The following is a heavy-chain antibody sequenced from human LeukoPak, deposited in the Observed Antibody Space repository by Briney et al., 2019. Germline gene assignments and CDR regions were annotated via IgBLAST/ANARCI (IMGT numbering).Heavy chain of an antibody. CDR2: IYSDGST. CDR3: ARDQLSASYCPWGWFDP. J-gene: IGHJ5*02. Sequence: HPGGSLRLSCAASGFAVSTNYLSWVRQAPGKGLEWVSVIYSDGSTYYTDSVKGRFTISRDNSKNTLYLQMNSLRPEDTAVYYCARDQLSASYCPWGWFDPWGQGTLVTVSS. CDR1: GFAVSTNY. D-gene: IGHD1-26*01. V-gene: IGHV3-66*02.